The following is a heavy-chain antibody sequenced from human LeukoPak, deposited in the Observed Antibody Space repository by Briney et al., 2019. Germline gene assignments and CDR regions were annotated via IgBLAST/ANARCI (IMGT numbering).Heavy chain of an antibody. Sequence: ASVKVSCKASGGTFISYAISWVRQAPGQGLEWMGRIIPILGIANYAQKFQGRVTITADKSTSTAYMELSSLRSEDTAVYYCARARVGYSSGWYDAFDIWGQGTMVTVSS. V-gene: IGHV1-69*04. D-gene: IGHD6-19*01. CDR3: ARARVGYSSGWYDAFDI. J-gene: IGHJ3*02. CDR1: GGTFISYA. CDR2: IIPILGIA.